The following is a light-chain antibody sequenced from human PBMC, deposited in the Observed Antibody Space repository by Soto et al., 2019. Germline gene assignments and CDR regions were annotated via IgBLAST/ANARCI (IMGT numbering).Light chain of an antibody. CDR2: GAS. CDR1: QSVSSRY. CDR3: QQYGGSPPTT. Sequence: EFVLTQSPGTLSLPPGERATLSCRASQSVSSRYLAWYQQKPGQAPRLLIYGASSRATGIPDRFSGSGSGTDFTLTISRLEPEDFAVYYCQQYGGSPPTTFGPGTRVDIK. J-gene: IGKJ3*01. V-gene: IGKV3-20*01.